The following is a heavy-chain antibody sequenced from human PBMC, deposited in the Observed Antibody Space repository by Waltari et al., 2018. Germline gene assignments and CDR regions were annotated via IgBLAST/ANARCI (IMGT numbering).Heavy chain of an antibody. CDR2: ISGDSSNI. Sequence: EVQVLESGGGLVQPRGSLRLSCAASGFTFSNYAMSWVRQAPGKGLFWVSGISGDSSNIDYADSVKGRFTISRDKSKNTLYLQMNSLRVEDTALYYCVKDFDYWGRGTLVTVSS. V-gene: IGHV3-23*01. CDR1: GFTFSNYA. CDR3: VKDFDY. J-gene: IGHJ4*02.